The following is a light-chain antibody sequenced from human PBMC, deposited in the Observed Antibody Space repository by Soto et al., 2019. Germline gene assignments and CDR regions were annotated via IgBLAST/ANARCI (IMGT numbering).Light chain of an antibody. J-gene: IGKJ4*01. CDR3: QHRRNF. CDR1: QSISSY. Sequence: EIVLTQSPATLSLSPGERATLSCRASQSISSYLAWFQQKPGQAPRLLIYDASHRATGVPARLSGSGSGTDFTLTIRSLEPEDLAVYYCQHRRNFFGGGTRVAIK. CDR2: DAS. V-gene: IGKV3-11*01.